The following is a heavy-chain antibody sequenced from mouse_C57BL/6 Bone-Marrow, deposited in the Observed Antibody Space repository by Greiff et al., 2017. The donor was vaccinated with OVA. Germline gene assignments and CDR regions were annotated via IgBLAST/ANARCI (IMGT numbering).Heavy chain of an antibody. CDR3: ARMGYYYGSSLAWFAY. V-gene: IGHV1-64*01. Sequence: QVQLKQPGAELVKPGASVKLSCKASGYTFTSYWMHWVKQRPGQGLEWIGMIHPNSGSTNYNEKFKSKATLTVDKSSSTAYLQLSSLPSRDSAVYYCARMGYYYGSSLAWFAYWGQGTLVTVSA. CDR1: GYTFTSYW. CDR2: IHPNSGST. J-gene: IGHJ3*01. D-gene: IGHD1-1*01.